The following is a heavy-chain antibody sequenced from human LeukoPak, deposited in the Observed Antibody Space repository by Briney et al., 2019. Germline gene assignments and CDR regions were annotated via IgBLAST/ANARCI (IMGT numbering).Heavy chain of an antibody. CDR1: GGSFSGYF. CDR3: AKKPLTGYSSGWFDY. J-gene: IGHJ4*02. V-gene: IGHV4-34*01. Sequence: SETLSLTCAVYGGSFSGYFWTWIRQPPGKGLEWIGEINHSGSTNYNPSLKSRVTISVDTSKNQFSLKLSSVTAADTAVYYCAKKPLTGYSSGWFDYWGQGTLVTVSS. D-gene: IGHD6-19*01. CDR2: INHSGST.